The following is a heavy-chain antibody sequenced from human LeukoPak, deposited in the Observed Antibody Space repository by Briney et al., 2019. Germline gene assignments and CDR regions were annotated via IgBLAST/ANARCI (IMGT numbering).Heavy chain of an antibody. D-gene: IGHD3-16*02. CDR3: ARENDDYVWGSYRPYFDY. J-gene: IGHJ4*02. Sequence: GGSLRLSCAASGFTFSSYWMSWVRQAPGKGLEWVANIKQDGSEKYYVDSVKGRFTISRDNAKNSLYLQMNSLRAEDTAVYYCARENDDYVWGSYRPYFDYWGQGTLVTVSS. V-gene: IGHV3-7*01. CDR2: IKQDGSEK. CDR1: GFTFSSYW.